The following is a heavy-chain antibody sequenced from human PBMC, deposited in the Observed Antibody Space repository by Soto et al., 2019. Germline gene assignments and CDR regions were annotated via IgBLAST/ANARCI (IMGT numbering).Heavy chain of an antibody. CDR1: GGTFSSYA. CDR2: IIPIFGTA. V-gene: IGHV1-69*13. D-gene: IGHD2-2*01. CDR3: ARDIVVVPAAIGVVNDYYGMDV. Sequence: GASVKVSFKASGGTFSSYAISWVRQAPGQGLECMGGIIPIFGTANYAQKFQGRVTITADESTSTAYMELSSLRSADTAVYYCARDIVVVPAAIGVVNDYYGMDVWGQGTTVTVSS. J-gene: IGHJ6*02.